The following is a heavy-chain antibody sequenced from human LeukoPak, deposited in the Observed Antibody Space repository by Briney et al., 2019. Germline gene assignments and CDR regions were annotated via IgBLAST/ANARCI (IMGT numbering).Heavy chain of an antibody. CDR2: ISSSSSYT. Sequence: PGGSLRLSCAASGFTFSNYNMNWVRQAPGKGLKWVSSISSSSSYTYYADSVKGRFTISRDNAKNSLYLQMNSLRAEDTAVYFCARDHMWRTVTTCGYWGQGTVVAVSS. CDR1: GFTFSNYN. V-gene: IGHV3-21*01. CDR3: ARDHMWRTVTTCGY. D-gene: IGHD4-17*01. J-gene: IGHJ4*02.